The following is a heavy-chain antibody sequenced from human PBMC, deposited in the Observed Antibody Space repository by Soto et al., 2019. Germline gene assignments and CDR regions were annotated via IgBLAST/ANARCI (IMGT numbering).Heavy chain of an antibody. D-gene: IGHD5-18*01. Sequence: SVKVSCKASGGTFSSYAISCVRQAPGQVLEWMGGIIPIFGTANYAQKFQGRVTITADKSTSTAYMELSSLRSEDTAVYYCARDEAVGYSYGYYYYYGMDVWGQGTTVTVSS. J-gene: IGHJ6*02. V-gene: IGHV1-69*06. CDR2: IIPIFGTA. CDR1: GGTFSSYA. CDR3: ARDEAVGYSYGYYYYYGMDV.